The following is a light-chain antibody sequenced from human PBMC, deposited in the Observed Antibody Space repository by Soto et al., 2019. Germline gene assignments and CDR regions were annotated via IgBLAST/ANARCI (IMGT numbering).Light chain of an antibody. V-gene: IGLV1-44*01. J-gene: IGLJ2*01. Sequence: QSVLTQPPSASGTPRQRVTISCSRSSSNIGSNAVNWYQQVPGTAPKLLIHSNNQRPSGVPDRFSGSKSGTSASLAISGLQSEDEADYYCAVWDDSLDELLFGGGTRLTVL. CDR2: SNN. CDR3: AVWDDSLDELL. CDR1: SSNIGSNA.